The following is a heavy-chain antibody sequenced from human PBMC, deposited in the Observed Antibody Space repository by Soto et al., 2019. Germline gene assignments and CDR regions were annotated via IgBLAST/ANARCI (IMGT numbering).Heavy chain of an antibody. CDR3: AKDSRRPNSGSGSYPKDY. Sequence: EVQLLESGGGLVQPGGSLRLSCAASGFTFSSYAMSWVRQAPGKGLEWVSAISGSGGSTYYADSVKGRFTISRDNSKNTLYLQMNSLRAEDTAVYYCAKDSRRPNSGSGSYPKDYWGQGTLVTVSS. J-gene: IGHJ4*02. V-gene: IGHV3-23*01. CDR2: ISGSGGST. D-gene: IGHD3-10*01. CDR1: GFTFSSYA.